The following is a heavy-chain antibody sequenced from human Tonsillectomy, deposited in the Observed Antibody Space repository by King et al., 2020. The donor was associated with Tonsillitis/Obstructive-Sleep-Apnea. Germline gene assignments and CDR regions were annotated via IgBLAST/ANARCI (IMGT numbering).Heavy chain of an antibody. Sequence: VQLVQSGAEVKKPGASVKVSCKASGYTFTSYYIHWVRQAPGQGLEWMGIINPSGDSTGYAQKFQGRVILTRDTSTSTVYMELSSLRSEDTAVYYCARAGQPGSYYYFYYMDVWGKGTTVTVSS. CDR2: INPSGDST. CDR1: GYTFTSYY. D-gene: IGHD1-1*01. V-gene: IGHV1-46*01. CDR3: ARAGQPGSYYYFYYMDV. J-gene: IGHJ6*03.